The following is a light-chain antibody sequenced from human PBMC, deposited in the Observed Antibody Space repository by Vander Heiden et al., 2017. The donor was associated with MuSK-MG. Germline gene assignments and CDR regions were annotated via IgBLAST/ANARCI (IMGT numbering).Light chain of an antibody. V-gene: IGLV2-14*03. CDR2: DVS. CDR3: NSFTISSTQV. Sequence: QFALPQPAHASGPPDQQVPISSPGTSSDVGGYDYVSWYQQHPCKAPNLVIYDVSTRPSGFAIRFSGSKSGNTASLTISGLQAEDEADYCCNSFTISSTQVFGGGTKLTVL. J-gene: IGLJ2*01. CDR1: SSDVGGYDY.